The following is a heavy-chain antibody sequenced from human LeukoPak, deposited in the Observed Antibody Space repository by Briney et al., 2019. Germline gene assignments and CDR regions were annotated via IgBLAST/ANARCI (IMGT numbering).Heavy chain of an antibody. CDR1: GFTFSSYG. V-gene: IGHV3-30*03. J-gene: IGHJ6*02. Sequence: GGSLRLSCAASGFTFSSYGMHWVRQAPGKGLEWVAVISYDGSNKYYADSVKGRFTISRDNPKNTLYLQMNSLRAEDTAVYYSVGELLPYYGMDVWGQGTTVTVSS. D-gene: IGHD3-10*01. CDR2: ISYDGSNK. CDR3: VGELLPYYGMDV.